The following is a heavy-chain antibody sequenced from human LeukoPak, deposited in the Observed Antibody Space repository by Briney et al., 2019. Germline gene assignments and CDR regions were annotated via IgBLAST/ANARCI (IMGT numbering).Heavy chain of an antibody. CDR2: MNPNSGNT. D-gene: IGHD6-19*01. V-gene: IGHV1-8*01. CDR3: ARAVAGAEYFQH. J-gene: IGHJ1*01. CDR1: GYTFTSYD. Sequence: EAPVTVSCKASGYTFTSYDINWVRQATGQGLEWMGWMNPNSGNTGYAQKFQGRVTMTRNTSISTAYMELSSLRSEDTAVYYCARAVAGAEYFQHWGQGTLVTVSS.